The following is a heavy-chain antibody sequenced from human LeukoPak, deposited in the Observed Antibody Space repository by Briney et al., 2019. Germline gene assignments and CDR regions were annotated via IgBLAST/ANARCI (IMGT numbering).Heavy chain of an antibody. CDR3: ARVVIRYFDWLLSGGGYFDY. Sequence: ASVKVSCKASGYTFSTYGISWVRQAPGQGPEWMGWISPYNGSTNYAQKLQGRVTMTTDTSTSTAYMELRSLRSDDTAVYYCARVVIRYFDWLLSGGGYFDYWGQGTLVTVSS. J-gene: IGHJ4*02. V-gene: IGHV1-18*01. CDR2: ISPYNGST. D-gene: IGHD3-9*01. CDR1: GYTFSTYG.